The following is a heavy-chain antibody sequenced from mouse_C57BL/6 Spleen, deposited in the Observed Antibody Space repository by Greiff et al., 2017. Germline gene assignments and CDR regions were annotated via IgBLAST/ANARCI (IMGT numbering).Heavy chain of an antibody. Sequence: QVQLQQPGAELVKPGASVKLSCKASGYTFTSYWMHWVKQRPGQGLEWIGMIHPNSGSTNYNEKFKSKATLTVDKSSSTAYMQLSSLTSEDSAVYYGARSGVRAWFAYWGQGTLVTVSA. CDR2: IHPNSGST. CDR3: ARSGVRAWFAY. V-gene: IGHV1-64*01. D-gene: IGHD2-14*01. J-gene: IGHJ3*01. CDR1: GYTFTSYW.